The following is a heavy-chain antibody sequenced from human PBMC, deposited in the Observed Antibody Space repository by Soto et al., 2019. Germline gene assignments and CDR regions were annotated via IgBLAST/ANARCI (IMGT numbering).Heavy chain of an antibody. V-gene: IGHV4-59*12. J-gene: IGHJ4*02. CDR3: ARESGSSGWYIIDY. CDR2: IYYSGST. D-gene: IGHD6-19*01. CDR1: GGSISSYY. Sequence: SETLSLTCTVSGGSISSYYWSWIRQPPGKGLEWIGYIYYSGSTNYNPSLKSRVTISVDTSKNQFSLKLSSVTAADTAVYYCARESGSSGWYIIDYWGQGTLVTVSS.